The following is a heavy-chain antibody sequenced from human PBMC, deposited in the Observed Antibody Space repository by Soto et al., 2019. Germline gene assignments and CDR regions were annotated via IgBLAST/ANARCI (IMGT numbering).Heavy chain of an antibody. CDR1: GGSISSYY. D-gene: IGHD1-26*01. CDR3: ARHGIVGATADY. Sequence: QVQLQESGPGLVKPSETLSLTCTVSGGSISSYYWSWIRQPPGKGLEWIGYIYYSGSTNYNPSLKSRVTISVDTSKNQFSLKPSSVTAADTAVYYCARHGIVGATADYWGQGTLVTVSS. V-gene: IGHV4-59*08. J-gene: IGHJ4*02. CDR2: IYYSGST.